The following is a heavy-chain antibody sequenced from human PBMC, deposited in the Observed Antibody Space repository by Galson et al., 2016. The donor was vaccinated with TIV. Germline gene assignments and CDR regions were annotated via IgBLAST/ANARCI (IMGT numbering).Heavy chain of an antibody. Sequence: SLRLSCAASGFTFSSYAMNWVRQAPGKGLEWVSAISGSGATTYYADSVKGRFTISRDNSKNTLYLQMNSLRAEDTALYYCAKAAGSGSSWRLDYWGQGTPVTVSS. V-gene: IGHV3-23*01. J-gene: IGHJ4*02. CDR1: GFTFSSYA. D-gene: IGHD6-13*01. CDR2: ISGSGATT. CDR3: AKAAGSGSSWRLDY.